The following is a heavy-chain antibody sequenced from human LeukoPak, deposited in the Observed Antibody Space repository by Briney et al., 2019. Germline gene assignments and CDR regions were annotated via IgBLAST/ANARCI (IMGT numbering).Heavy chain of an antibody. CDR3: ARGRWLRSSFDY. J-gene: IGHJ4*02. D-gene: IGHD5-12*01. CDR1: GGSFSCYY. CDR2: INHSGST. Sequence: PSETPSLTCFVYGGSFSCYYWSSIPQPPGKGLEWIGEINHSGSTNYNPSLKSRVTISVDTSKNQFSLKLSSVTAADTAVYYCARGRWLRSSFDYWGQGTLVTVSS. V-gene: IGHV4-34*01.